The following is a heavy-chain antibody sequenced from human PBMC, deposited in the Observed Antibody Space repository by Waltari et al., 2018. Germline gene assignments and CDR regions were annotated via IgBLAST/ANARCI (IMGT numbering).Heavy chain of an antibody. Sequence: EVQLVQSGAEVKKPGESLKISCKGSGYSFTSYWIGWVRQMPGKGLEWMGIIYPGASDTRYSPSFQGQVTISDDKSISTAYLQWSSLKASDTAMYYCARHRAVAGNVYYYYYMDVWGKGTTVTISS. V-gene: IGHV5-51*01. J-gene: IGHJ6*03. CDR3: ARHRAVAGNVYYYYYMDV. D-gene: IGHD6-19*01. CDR2: IYPGASDT. CDR1: GYSFTSYW.